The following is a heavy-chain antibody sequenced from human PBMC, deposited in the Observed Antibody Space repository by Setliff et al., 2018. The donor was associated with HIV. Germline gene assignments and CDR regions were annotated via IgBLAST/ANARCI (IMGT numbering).Heavy chain of an antibody. V-gene: IGHV3-23*03. D-gene: IGHD2-8*01. Sequence: GGSLRLSCTASGFSFSSFAMNWVRQAPGKGLECVAVIYGAASSTYFAYSVRGRFTFARDNSKNTLYLQMNSLRAEDTAVYYCARVLLRTNAVYGVVSNRFAPWGQGTLVTVSS. CDR2: IYGAASST. CDR3: ARVLLRTNAVYGVVSNRFAP. CDR1: GFSFSSFA. J-gene: IGHJ5*02.